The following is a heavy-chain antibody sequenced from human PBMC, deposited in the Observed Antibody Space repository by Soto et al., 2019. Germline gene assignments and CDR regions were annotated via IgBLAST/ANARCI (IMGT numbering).Heavy chain of an antibody. V-gene: IGHV1-18*01. CDR3: ARDQSMTMVRGGLYNWFDP. D-gene: IGHD3-10*01. Sequence: QVQLVQSGAEVKKPGASVKVSCKASGYTFISYGFSWVRQAPGQGLEWMGWISAYNGNTNYAQNLQGRVTMTTDTSTSTADMELRSLRSDDTAMYYCARDQSMTMVRGGLYNWFDPWGQGTLVTVSS. J-gene: IGHJ5*02. CDR1: GYTFISYG. CDR2: ISAYNGNT.